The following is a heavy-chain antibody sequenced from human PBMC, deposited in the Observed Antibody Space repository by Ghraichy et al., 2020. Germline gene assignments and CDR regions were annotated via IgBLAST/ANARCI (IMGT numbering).Heavy chain of an antibody. J-gene: IGHJ4*02. D-gene: IGHD3-16*02. V-gene: IGHV3-23*01. CDR3: AKDPPASFLLGELSLIFDY. CDR1: GFTFSSYA. CDR2: ISGSGGST. Sequence: GGSLRLSCAASGFTFSSYAMSWVRQAPGKGLEWVSAISGSGGSTYYADSVKGRFTISRDNSKNTLYLQMNSLRAEDTAVYYCAKDPPASFLLGELSLIFDYWGQGTLVTVSS.